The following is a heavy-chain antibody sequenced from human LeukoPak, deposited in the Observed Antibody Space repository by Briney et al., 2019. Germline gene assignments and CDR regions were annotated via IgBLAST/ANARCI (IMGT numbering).Heavy chain of an antibody. V-gene: IGHV1-2*02. CDR3: AGTMVRGVITDYYYYGMDV. CDR2: INPNSGGT. D-gene: IGHD3-10*01. J-gene: IGHJ6*02. Sequence: ASVKVSCKASGYTFTGYYMHCVRQAPGQGLEWMGWINPNSGGTNYAQKFQGRVTMTRDTSISTAYMELSRLRSDDTAVYYCAGTMVRGVITDYYYYGMDVWGQGTTVTVSS. CDR1: GYTFTGYY.